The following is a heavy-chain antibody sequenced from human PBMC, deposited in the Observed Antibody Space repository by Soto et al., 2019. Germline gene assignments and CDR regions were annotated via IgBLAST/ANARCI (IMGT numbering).Heavy chain of an antibody. V-gene: IGHV3-53*01. D-gene: IGHD6-13*01. CDR2: IYSGGST. CDR3: ARGGIAAFNDAFDI. J-gene: IGHJ3*02. CDR1: GFTVSSNY. Sequence: GGSLRLSCAASGFTVSSNYMSWVRQAPGKGLEWVSVIYSGGSTYYADSVKGRFTISRDNSKNTLYLQMNSLRAEDTAVYYCARGGIAAFNDAFDIWGQGTMVTVSS.